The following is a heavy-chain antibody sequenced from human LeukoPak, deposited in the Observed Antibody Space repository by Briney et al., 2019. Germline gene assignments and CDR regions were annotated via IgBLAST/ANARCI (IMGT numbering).Heavy chain of an antibody. V-gene: IGHV4-34*01. J-gene: IGHJ4*02. CDR1: GASFSDHY. CDR3: ARAPPPGATAFGVVDY. CDR2: INRSGST. Sequence: SETLSLTCAVYGASFSDHYWSWIRQPPGKGLEWIGEINRSGSTNYNPSLKSRVTISVDTSKNQFSLKLTSVTAADTAVYYCARAPPPGATAFGVVDYWGQGTQVTVSS. D-gene: IGHD3-16*01.